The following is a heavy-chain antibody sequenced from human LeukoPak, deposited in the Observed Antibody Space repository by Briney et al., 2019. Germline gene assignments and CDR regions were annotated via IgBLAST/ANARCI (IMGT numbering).Heavy chain of an antibody. CDR3: ARGRYFDWLLKVDMGGGYSFDM. J-gene: IGHJ3*02. D-gene: IGHD3-9*01. V-gene: IGHV4-59*01. CDR2: IYYNGST. CDR1: GGSIRRYY. Sequence: SETLSLTCTVSGGSIRRYYWSWIRQSPGKGLEWIGKIYYNGSTDYNPSLKSRVTMSVDTSKNQLSLKLKSVTAADTAVYFRARGRYFDWLLKVDMGGGYSFDMWGQGTMVTVSS.